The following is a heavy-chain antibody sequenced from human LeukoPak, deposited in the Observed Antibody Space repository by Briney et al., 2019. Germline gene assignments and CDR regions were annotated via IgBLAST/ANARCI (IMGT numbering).Heavy chain of an antibody. V-gene: IGHV3-23*01. CDR2: ISGSGGST. CDR1: GFTFSSYA. Sequence: GGSLRLSCAASGFTFSSYAMNWVRQAPGKGLEWVSVISGSGGSTYYADSVKGRFTISRDNAKNLLYLQMNSLRDEDTAVYYCARASGYAYFDYWGQGTLVTVSS. D-gene: IGHD6-25*01. J-gene: IGHJ4*02. CDR3: ARASGYAYFDY.